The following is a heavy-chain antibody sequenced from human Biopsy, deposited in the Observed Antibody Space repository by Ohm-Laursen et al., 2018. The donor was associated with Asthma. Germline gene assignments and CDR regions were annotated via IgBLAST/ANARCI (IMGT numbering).Heavy chain of an antibody. CDR1: GYSLTDLS. V-gene: IGHV1-24*01. CDR2: HDHEEGGT. Sequence: SVRVSCKLSGYSLTDLSMHWVRQAPGQGPEWMGGHDHEEGGTVNARRFQGRVTMTEDTSTDTAYMELSSLSSDDTAVYYCASDFPKDYVRYNFQFWGQGTLVTVSS. J-gene: IGHJ4*02. D-gene: IGHD4-17*01. CDR3: ASDFPKDYVRYNFQF.